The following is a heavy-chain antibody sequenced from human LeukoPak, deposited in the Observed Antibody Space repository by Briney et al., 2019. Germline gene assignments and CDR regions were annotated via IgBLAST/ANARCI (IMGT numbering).Heavy chain of an antibody. CDR1: GYSFTSYW. V-gene: IGHV5-10-1*01. CDR3: ARLSSKQWLVHPVDY. J-gene: IGHJ4*02. D-gene: IGHD6-19*01. Sequence: GESLKISCKGSGYSFTSYWISWVRQMPGKGLEWMGRIDPSDSYTNYSPSFQGPVTISADKSISTAYLQWSSLKASDTAMYYCARLSSKQWLVHPVDYWGQGTLVTVSS. CDR2: IDPSDSYT.